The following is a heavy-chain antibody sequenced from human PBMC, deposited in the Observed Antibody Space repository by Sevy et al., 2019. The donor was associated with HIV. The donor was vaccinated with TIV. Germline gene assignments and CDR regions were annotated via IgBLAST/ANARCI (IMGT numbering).Heavy chain of an antibody. CDR1: GFSLSTSGVG. V-gene: IGHV2-5*02. CDR3: AHFKGYCSSTSCYGGFDP. D-gene: IGHD2-2*01. Sequence: SGPTLVNPTQTLTLTCTFSGFSLSTSGVGVGWIRQPPGKALEWLALIYWDDDKRNSPSLKSRLTITKDTSKNQVVLTMTNMDPVDTATYYCAHFKGYCSSTSCYGGFDPWGQGTLVTVSS. J-gene: IGHJ5*02. CDR2: IYWDDDK.